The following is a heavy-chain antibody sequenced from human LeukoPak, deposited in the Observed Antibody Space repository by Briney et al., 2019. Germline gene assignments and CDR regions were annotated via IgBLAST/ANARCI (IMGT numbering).Heavy chain of an antibody. CDR2: IRYDGSNK. CDR3: AKGGPYSYNSIGYYYLDY. V-gene: IGHV3-30*02. J-gene: IGHJ4*02. CDR1: GFTFSSYG. D-gene: IGHD3-22*01. Sequence: PGGSLRLSCAASGFTFSSYGMHWVRQAPGKGLEWVAFIRYDGSNKYYADSVKGRFTISRDNSKNTLCLQMNSLRAEDTAVYYCAKGGPYSYNSIGYYYLDYWAKGPRFTV.